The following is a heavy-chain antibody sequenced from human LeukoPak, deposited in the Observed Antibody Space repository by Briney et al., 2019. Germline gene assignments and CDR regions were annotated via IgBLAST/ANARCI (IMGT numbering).Heavy chain of an antibody. D-gene: IGHD2-15*01. Sequence: GGSLILSCAASGFTLSSYAMSWVRQAPGKGLEWVSAISGSGGSTYYADSVKGRFTISSDNSKNTLYLQMNSLRAEDTAVYYCAKDHRSGGSCYSDYWGQGTLVTVSS. CDR3: AKDHRSGGSCYSDY. CDR2: ISGSGGST. V-gene: IGHV3-23*01. CDR1: GFTLSSYA. J-gene: IGHJ4*02.